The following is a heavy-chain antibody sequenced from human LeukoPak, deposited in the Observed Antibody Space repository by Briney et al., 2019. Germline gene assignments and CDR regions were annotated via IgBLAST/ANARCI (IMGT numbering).Heavy chain of an antibody. Sequence: GGSLRLSCAASGFTFGSYGMHWVRQAPDKGLEWVALIRYDGNDKFYADSVKGRFTISRDNSKNTLYLQMNSLRAEDTAVYYCAKAYCSSISCSTALYFQHWGQGTLVTVSS. CDR2: IRYDGNDK. V-gene: IGHV3-30*02. CDR1: GFTFGSYG. J-gene: IGHJ1*01. CDR3: AKAYCSSISCSTALYFQH. D-gene: IGHD2-2*02.